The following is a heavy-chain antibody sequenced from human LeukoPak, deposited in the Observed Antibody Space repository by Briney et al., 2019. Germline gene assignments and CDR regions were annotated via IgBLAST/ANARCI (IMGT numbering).Heavy chain of an antibody. V-gene: IGHV3-7*01. CDR1: GFIFSHYW. CDR3: ARALTTDHSGRWFDP. CDR2: IKLFGDEQ. D-gene: IGHD4-17*01. Sequence: GGSLRLSCAGSGFIFSHYWMSWLRQAPGKEPEWVANIKLFGDEQYYGDSVKGRFIISRDNAKNSLYLQMHSLRADDTAVYYCARALTTDHSGRWFDPWGRGPWSPSPQ. J-gene: IGHJ5*02.